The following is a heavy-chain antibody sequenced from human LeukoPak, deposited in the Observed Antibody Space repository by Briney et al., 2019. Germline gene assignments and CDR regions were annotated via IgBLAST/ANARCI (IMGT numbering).Heavy chain of an antibody. D-gene: IGHD3-10*01. CDR2: IYYSGST. CDR1: GGSISSSSYY. Sequence: SSETLSLTCTVSGGSISSSSYYWGWIRQPPGKGLEWIGSIYYSGSTYYNPSLKSRVTISVDTSKNQFSLKLSSVTAADTAVYYCARDIWFGELHYFDYWGQGTLVTVSS. J-gene: IGHJ4*02. V-gene: IGHV4-39*07. CDR3: ARDIWFGELHYFDY.